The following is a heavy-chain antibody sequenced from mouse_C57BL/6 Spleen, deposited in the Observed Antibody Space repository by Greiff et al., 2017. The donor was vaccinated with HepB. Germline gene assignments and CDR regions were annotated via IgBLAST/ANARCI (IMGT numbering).Heavy chain of an antibody. CDR3: ARQYYYGSSFYFDY. J-gene: IGHJ2*01. CDR2: ISGGGGNT. V-gene: IGHV5-9*01. Sequence: EVNVVESGGGLVKPGGSLKLSCAASGFTFSSYTMSWVRQTPEKRLEWVATISGGGGNTYYPDSVKGRFTISRDNAKNTLYLQMSSLRSEDTALYYCARQYYYGSSFYFDYWGQGTTLTVSS. CDR1: GFTFSSYT. D-gene: IGHD1-1*01.